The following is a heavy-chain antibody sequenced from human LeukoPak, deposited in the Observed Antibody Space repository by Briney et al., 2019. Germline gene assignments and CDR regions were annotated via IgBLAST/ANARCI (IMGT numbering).Heavy chain of an antibody. CDR3: ARTNTAMVNGAFDI. V-gene: IGHV3-7*03. J-gene: IGHJ3*02. CDR2: THHDGGEQ. Sequence: PGGSLKLSCAASGFTFSSYSMSWVRQAPGKGLEWVATTHHDGGEQRYADFVKGRFTISRDNAKNSLYLQMNSLRAEDTALYYCARTNTAMVNGAFDIWGQGTMVTVSS. CDR1: GFTFSSYS. D-gene: IGHD5-18*01.